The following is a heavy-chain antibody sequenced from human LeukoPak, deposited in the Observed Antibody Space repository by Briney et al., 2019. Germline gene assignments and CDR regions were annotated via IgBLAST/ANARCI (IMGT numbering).Heavy chain of an antibody. CDR1: GFSFSTYY. CDR3: TSNMAANYHYFYGIDV. Sequence: GGSLRLSYAASGFSFSTYYMAWIRQAPGKGLEWVAFISSSTTSTYYADSVKGRFTVSRDNAKNSLSLQMSSLGVEDTGVYYCTSNMAANYHYFYGIDVWGQGTTVTVSS. J-gene: IGHJ6*02. V-gene: IGHV3-11*01. D-gene: IGHD6-6*01. CDR2: ISSSTTST.